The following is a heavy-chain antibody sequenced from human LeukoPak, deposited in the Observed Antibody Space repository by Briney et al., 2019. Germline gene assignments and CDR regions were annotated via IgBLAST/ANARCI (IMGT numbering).Heavy chain of an antibody. J-gene: IGHJ4*02. Sequence: SETLSLTCAVSGGSISSYYWSWIRQPPGKGLEYIGYVYHTGSTNYNPSLKSRVTISLDTSENQFPLKLTSVTAADTAVYYCASLLTVSSSGRDYWGQGTLVTVSS. V-gene: IGHV4-59*08. CDR3: ASLLTVSSSGRDY. CDR2: VYHTGST. D-gene: IGHD6-6*01. CDR1: GGSISSYY.